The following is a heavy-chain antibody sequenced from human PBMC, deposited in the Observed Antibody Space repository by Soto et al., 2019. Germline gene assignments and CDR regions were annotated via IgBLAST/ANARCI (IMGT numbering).Heavy chain of an antibody. J-gene: IGHJ3*02. CDR2: IIPMLGIR. Sequence: QVQLVQSGAEVKKPGSSVKVSCKDSGGTFSTYSMLWVRQAPGQGLEWMGRIIPMLGIRNYAQRFQGRVTITADKSTATAHMELSSLRSEDTALYYCTIGSWSGEVFDIWGQGTMVTVSS. CDR3: TIGSWSGEVFDI. V-gene: IGHV1-69*02. D-gene: IGHD2-21*01. CDR1: GGTFSTYS.